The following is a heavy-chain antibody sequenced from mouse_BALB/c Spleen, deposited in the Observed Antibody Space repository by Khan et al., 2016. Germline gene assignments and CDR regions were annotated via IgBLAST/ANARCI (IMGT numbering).Heavy chain of an antibody. CDR3: ASLLLRERGGYWSLDI. CDR2: LWRGGIT. Sequence: VQLKQSGPGLVQPSQSLSISCTVPSFSLTTYGVHWVRQSPGKGLEWLGVLWRGGITDYNAAFMSRLNITKDNSTSPVFFKMYSLQADDTAIYDCASLLLRERGGYWSLDIWGAGTTVTVCS. D-gene: IGHD1-1*01. J-gene: IGHJ1*01. V-gene: IGHV2-5*01. CDR1: SFSLTTYG.